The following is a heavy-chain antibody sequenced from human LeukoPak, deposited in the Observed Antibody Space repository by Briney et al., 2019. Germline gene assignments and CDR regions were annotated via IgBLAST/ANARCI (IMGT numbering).Heavy chain of an antibody. D-gene: IGHD3-10*01. CDR1: GGSFSTYY. J-gene: IGHJ6*04. CDR2: IYYSGST. CDR3: ATSYYYASGSLWNGMDV. Sequence: SETLSLTCTVSGGSFSTYYWSWIRQPPGKGLEWIGYIYYSGSTDYNPSLKSRVTISVDTSKNQFSLKLSSVTAADTAVYYCATSYYYASGSLWNGMDVWGKGTTVIVSS. V-gene: IGHV4-59*01.